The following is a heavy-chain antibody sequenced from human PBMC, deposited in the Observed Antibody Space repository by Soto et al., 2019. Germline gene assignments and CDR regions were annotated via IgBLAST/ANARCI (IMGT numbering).Heavy chain of an antibody. CDR3: AKARVRIVGANSFDY. CDR2: ISDDGDKR. Sequence: SVGSLRLSCVGSGFTFSNYGMHWVRQPPGKGLEWVALISDDGDKRYCADSVRGRLIISRDNSKDTLYLQMNSLGPDDTAVYFCAKARVRIVGANSFDYWGQGTPVTVSS. CDR1: GFTFSNYG. V-gene: IGHV3-30*18. D-gene: IGHD1-26*01. J-gene: IGHJ4*02.